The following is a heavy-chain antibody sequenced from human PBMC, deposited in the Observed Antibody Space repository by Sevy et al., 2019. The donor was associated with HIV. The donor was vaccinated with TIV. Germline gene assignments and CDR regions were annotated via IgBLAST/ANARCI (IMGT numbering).Heavy chain of an antibody. Sequence: ASVKVSCKASGHTLTDLSMHWVRQAPGKGFEWIGRFDPEDGERIYAQKFQGRVTMTEDTSTDTAYMELSSLRSEDTAVYYCSATRECDSDSDGYFDYWGQGTLVTVSS. CDR3: SATRECDSDSDGYFDY. CDR2: FDPEDGER. J-gene: IGHJ4*02. D-gene: IGHD3-22*01. V-gene: IGHV1-24*01. CDR1: GHTLTDLS.